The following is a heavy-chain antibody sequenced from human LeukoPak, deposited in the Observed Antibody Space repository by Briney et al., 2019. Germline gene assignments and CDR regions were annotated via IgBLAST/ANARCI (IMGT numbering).Heavy chain of an antibody. CDR1: GYTFTIYY. V-gene: IGHV1-46*01. J-gene: IGHJ4*02. CDR3: ARSYDYGDSFDY. D-gene: IGHD4-17*01. CDR2: INPSGGST. Sequence: ASVTVSCKTSGYTFTIYYIHWVRQAPGQGGEGMGTINPSGGSTSYAQRFQGGVAMTRDTSTSTVYMELSSLRSDDTAIYYCARSYDYGDSFDYWGQGTLVTVSS.